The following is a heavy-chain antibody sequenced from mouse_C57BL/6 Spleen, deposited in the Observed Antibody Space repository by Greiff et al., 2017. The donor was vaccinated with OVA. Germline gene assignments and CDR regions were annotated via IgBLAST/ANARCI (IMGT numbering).Heavy chain of an antibody. D-gene: IGHD1-1*01. Sequence: QVQLQQPGAELVRPGTSVKLSCKASGYTFTSYWMHWVKQRPGQGLEWIGVIDPSDSYTNYNQKFKGKATLTVDTSSSTAYMQLSSLTSEDSAVYYCARGGGPILPEEDYYAMDYWGQGTSVTVSS. CDR2: IDPSDSYT. CDR3: ARGGGPILPEEDYYAMDY. J-gene: IGHJ4*01. V-gene: IGHV1-59*01. CDR1: GYTFTSYW.